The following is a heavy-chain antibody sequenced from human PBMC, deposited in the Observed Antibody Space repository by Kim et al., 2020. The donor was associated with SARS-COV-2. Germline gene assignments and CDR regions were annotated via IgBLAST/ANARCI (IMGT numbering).Heavy chain of an antibody. J-gene: IGHJ5*02. CDR1: GGSVSRGSYY. Sequence: SETLSLTCTVSGGSVSRGSYYWSWIRQPPGKGLEWIGYIYYSGSTNYNPSLKSRVTISVDTSKNQFSLKLSSVTAADTAVYYCARDRSYYDSSGYSSNWFDPWGQGTLVTVSS. V-gene: IGHV4-61*01. CDR3: ARDRSYYDSSGYSSNWFDP. D-gene: IGHD3-22*01. CDR2: IYYSGST.